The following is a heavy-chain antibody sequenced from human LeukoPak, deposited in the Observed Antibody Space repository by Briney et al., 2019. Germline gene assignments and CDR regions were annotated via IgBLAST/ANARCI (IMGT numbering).Heavy chain of an antibody. Sequence: PGGSLRLSCAASGFTVSSNYMSWVRQAPGKGLEWVSVIYSGGSTYYADSVKGRFTISRDNSKNTLYLQMNSLRAEDTAVYYCAKDWITFGGAIDYWGQGTLVTVSS. D-gene: IGHD3-16*01. J-gene: IGHJ4*02. CDR1: GFTVSSNY. CDR2: IYSGGST. CDR3: AKDWITFGGAIDY. V-gene: IGHV3-53*01.